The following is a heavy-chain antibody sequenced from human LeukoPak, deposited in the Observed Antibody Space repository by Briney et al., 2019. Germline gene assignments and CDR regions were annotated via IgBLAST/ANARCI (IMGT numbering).Heavy chain of an antibody. CDR1: GYSFTCYW. CDR2: IYPDDSDT. J-gene: IGHJ6*03. Sequence: RGESLKISCKGSGYSFTCYWIGWVRQMPGKGLEWMGIIYPDDSDTKYSPSFQGQVTISADKSISTAYLQWSSLKASDTAMYYCARLAFCTNAVCFSNYYYSMDVWGRGTTVTVSS. V-gene: IGHV5-51*01. CDR3: ARLAFCTNAVCFSNYYYSMDV. D-gene: IGHD2-8*01.